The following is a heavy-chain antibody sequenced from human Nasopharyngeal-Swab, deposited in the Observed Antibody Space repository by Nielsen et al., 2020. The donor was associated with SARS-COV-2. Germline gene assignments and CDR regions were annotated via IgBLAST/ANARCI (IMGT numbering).Heavy chain of an antibody. CDR3: AKEGATGWFDP. Sequence: GSLRLSCTVSGGSISTVNYYWAWIRQPPGKGLEWIGSVHNSGKTYYNTSLQSRVTISVDTSKNQFSLKLSSVTAADTAVYYCAKEGATGWFDPWGQGTLVTVSS. CDR1: GGSISTVNYY. CDR2: VHNSGKT. V-gene: IGHV4-39*07. J-gene: IGHJ5*02.